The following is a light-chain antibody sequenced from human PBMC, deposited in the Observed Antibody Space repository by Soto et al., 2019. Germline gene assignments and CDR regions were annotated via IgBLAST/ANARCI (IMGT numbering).Light chain of an antibody. CDR1: SSNIGRNA. Sequence: VLTQPPSASGAPGQRVTISCSGSSSNIGRNAVNWYRQLPGTAPRLLIYTNDLRPSGVPDRFSASRSGTSASLAISGLQSEDEANFYCATWDDSLDGPVFGGGTKLTVL. J-gene: IGLJ2*01. CDR2: TND. V-gene: IGLV1-44*01. CDR3: ATWDDSLDGPV.